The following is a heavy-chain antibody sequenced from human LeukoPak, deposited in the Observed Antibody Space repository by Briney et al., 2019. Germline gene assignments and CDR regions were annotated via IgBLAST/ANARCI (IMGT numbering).Heavy chain of an antibody. CDR3: ASPERGGGSDY. V-gene: IGHV4-34*01. J-gene: IGHJ4*02. CDR1: GFTFSSYS. D-gene: IGHD2-15*01. Sequence: PGGSLRLSCAASGFTFSSYSMNWVRQPPGKGLEWIGEINHSGSTNYNPSLKSRVTISVDTSKNQFSLKLSSVSAADTAVYYCASPERGGGSDYWGQGTLVTVSS. CDR2: INHSGST.